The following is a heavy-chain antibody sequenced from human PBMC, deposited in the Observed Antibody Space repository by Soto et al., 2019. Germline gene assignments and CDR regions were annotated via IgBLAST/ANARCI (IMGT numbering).Heavy chain of an antibody. CDR2: INAGNGNT. V-gene: IGHV1-3*01. Sequence: GASVKVSCKASGYTFTSYAMHWVRQAPGQRLEWMGWINAGNGNTKYSQKLQGRVTMTTDTSTSTAYMELRSLRSDDTAVYYCAREYGSGSPYYYYGMDVWGQGTTVTVSS. CDR1: GYTFTSYA. D-gene: IGHD3-10*01. J-gene: IGHJ6*02. CDR3: AREYGSGSPYYYYGMDV.